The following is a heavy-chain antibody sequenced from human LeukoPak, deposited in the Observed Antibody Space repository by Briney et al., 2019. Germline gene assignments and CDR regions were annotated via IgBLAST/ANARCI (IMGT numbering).Heavy chain of an antibody. V-gene: IGHV3-48*02. J-gene: IGHJ4*02. CDR2: ISTGSSTI. Sequence: PGGSLRLSCAASGFTFSSYSMNWVRQAPGKGLEWVSYISTGSSTIYYADSVKGRFTISRDNAKKSLYLQMNSLRDEDTAVYYCARGHYGDYVLDYWGQGTLVTVTS. D-gene: IGHD4-17*01. CDR1: GFTFSSYS. CDR3: ARGHYGDYVLDY.